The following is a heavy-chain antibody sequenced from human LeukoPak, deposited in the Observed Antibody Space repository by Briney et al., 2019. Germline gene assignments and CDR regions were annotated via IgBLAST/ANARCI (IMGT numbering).Heavy chain of an antibody. V-gene: IGHV3-53*04. D-gene: IGHD3-3*01. Sequence: GGSLRLSCAASGFTVTTNYMSWVRQAPGKWLEWVSVIYSGGSTYYADSVKGRFTISRHNSKNTLYLQMDSLRDEDTAVYYCARGDFWSGYYTGLYWGQGTLVTVSS. CDR1: GFTVTTNY. CDR3: ARGDFWSGYYTGLY. CDR2: IYSGGST. J-gene: IGHJ4*02.